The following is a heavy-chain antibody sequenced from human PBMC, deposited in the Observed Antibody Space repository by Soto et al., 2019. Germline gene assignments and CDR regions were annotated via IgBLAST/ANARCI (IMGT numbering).Heavy chain of an antibody. CDR2: IYCDDDK. CDR1: GFSLSTSGVG. J-gene: IGHJ4*02. Sequence: QITLKETGHTLVKPTQTLTLTCTFSGFSLSTSGVGVGWIRQPPKKALEWLALIYCDDDKRYSPSLKTRLTITEDTSKNQVVHTMTNMDPVDTATYYCAHRRPFGGIVVFDSWGQGIVVTVSS. V-gene: IGHV2-5*02. D-gene: IGHD3-16*02. CDR3: AHRRPFGGIVVFDS.